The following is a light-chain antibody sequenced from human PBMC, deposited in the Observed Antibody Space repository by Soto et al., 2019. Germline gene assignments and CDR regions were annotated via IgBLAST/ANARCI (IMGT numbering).Light chain of an antibody. J-gene: IGLJ7*01. Sequence: QPVLTQPPSVSGAPGQRVTISCSGSSSNIGAGYDVHWYQQLPGTTPKLLIFENTNRPSGVPDRFSGSKSGTSASLAITGLQAGDEADYYCQSYDSRLSVIFGGGTQLTVL. CDR3: QSYDSRLSVI. CDR2: ENT. V-gene: IGLV1-40*01. CDR1: SSNIGAGYD.